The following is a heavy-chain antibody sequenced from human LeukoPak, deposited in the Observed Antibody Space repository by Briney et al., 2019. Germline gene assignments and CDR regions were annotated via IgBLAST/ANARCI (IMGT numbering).Heavy chain of an antibody. J-gene: IGHJ3*02. CDR1: GYSFTSYW. D-gene: IGHD3-10*01. Sequence: GESLKISCKGSGYSFTSYWIGWVRQMSGKDLEWVGIIYPGDSETRYSPSFQGQVTISADKSISTAHLQWSSLKASDTAMYYCARLRRGRTMVRGIDIWGQGTMVTVSS. CDR2: IYPGDSET. V-gene: IGHV5-51*01. CDR3: ARLRRGRTMVRGIDI.